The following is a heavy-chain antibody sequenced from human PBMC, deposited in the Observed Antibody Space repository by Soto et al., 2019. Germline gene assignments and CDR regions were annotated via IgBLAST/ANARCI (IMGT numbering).Heavy chain of an antibody. CDR2: ISGSGGST. J-gene: IGHJ5*02. CDR1: GFTFSSYA. CDR3: AGYRLEWLPWFDP. Sequence: YCSASGFTFSSYAVSWVRQAPGKGLEWVSAISGSGGSTYYADSVKGRFTISRENSKNTLYLQMNSLRAEDTAVYYCAGYRLEWLPWFDPWGQGTLVTASS. V-gene: IGHV3-23*01. D-gene: IGHD3-3*01.